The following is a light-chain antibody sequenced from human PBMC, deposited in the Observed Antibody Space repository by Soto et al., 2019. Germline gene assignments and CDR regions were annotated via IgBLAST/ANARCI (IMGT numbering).Light chain of an antibody. CDR1: QSISSRY. CDR2: AAS. CDR3: QQYGISSYA. Sequence: EIVLTQSPGTLSLSPRERATLSCRASQSISSRYLAWYQQKSGQAHRLQIYAASSRATVIPDRFSGSVFGTDFPLTFGRLDLEDVAGYYCQQYGISSYAFGPAT. V-gene: IGKV3-20*01. J-gene: IGKJ2*01.